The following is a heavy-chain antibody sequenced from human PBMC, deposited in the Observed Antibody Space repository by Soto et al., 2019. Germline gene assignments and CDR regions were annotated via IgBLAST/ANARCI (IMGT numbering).Heavy chain of an antibody. CDR2: IIPIFGTA. J-gene: IGHJ6*02. CDR3: ARDKRYYYDSSGLPRYYGMDV. D-gene: IGHD3-22*01. V-gene: IGHV1-69*13. CDR1: GGTFSSYA. Sequence: SVKVSCKASGGTFSSYAISWVRQAPGQGLEWMGGIIPIFGTANYAQKFQGRVTITADESTSTAYMELSSLRSEDTAVYYCARDKRYYYDSSGLPRYYGMDVWGQGTTVTVPS.